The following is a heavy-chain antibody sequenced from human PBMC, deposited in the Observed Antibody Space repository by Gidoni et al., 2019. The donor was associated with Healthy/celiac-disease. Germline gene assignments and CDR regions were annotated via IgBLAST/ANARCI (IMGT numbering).Heavy chain of an antibody. Sequence: QVQLVESGGGVVQPGRSLRLSCAASGFTFSSYGMHWVRQAPGKGLEWVAVISYDGSNKYYADSVKSRFTISRDNSKNTLYLQMNSLRAEDTAVYYCAKAGFDPWGQGTLVTVSS. CDR1: GFTFSSYG. V-gene: IGHV3-30*18. J-gene: IGHJ5*02. CDR2: ISYDGSNK. CDR3: AKAGFDP.